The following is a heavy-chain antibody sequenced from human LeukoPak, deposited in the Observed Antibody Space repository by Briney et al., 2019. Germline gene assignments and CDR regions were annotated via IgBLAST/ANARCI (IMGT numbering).Heavy chain of an antibody. Sequence: GGSLRLSCAASGFTFDDYAMHWVRQPPGRGLEWVSLISWGGGSTYYADSVKGRFTISRDNSKNSLYLQMNSLRPEDTALYYCAKERGYRRVGYYIFDHWGQGTLVIVSS. V-gene: IGHV3-43D*03. CDR3: AKERGYRRVGYYIFDH. CDR1: GFTFDDYA. D-gene: IGHD1-26*01. CDR2: ISWGGGST. J-gene: IGHJ4*02.